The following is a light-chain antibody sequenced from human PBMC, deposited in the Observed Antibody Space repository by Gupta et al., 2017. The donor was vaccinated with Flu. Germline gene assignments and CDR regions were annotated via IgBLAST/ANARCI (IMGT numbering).Light chain of an antibody. CDR1: SSDIGGNNY. CDR3: SSYAGSNSWV. CDR2: GVS. Sequence: TSSDIGGNNYVSWYQQQPGKAPKVLIYGVSKRLSGVPGRFSGSKSGNTASLTVSGLQAEDEADYYCSSYAGSNSWVFGGGTKLTVL. V-gene: IGLV2-8*01. J-gene: IGLJ3*02.